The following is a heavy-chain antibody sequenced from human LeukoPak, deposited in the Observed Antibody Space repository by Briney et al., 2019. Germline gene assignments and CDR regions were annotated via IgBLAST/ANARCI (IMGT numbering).Heavy chain of an antibody. CDR3: ARYRGKTTVSSLDWFDP. Sequence: PSETLSLTCTVSGDSINSYYWSWIRPPPGKGLGRIRYFYYRGSTSYSPSLKSRVTISVDTSKNHFSLKLTSVTAADTAVYYCARYRGKTTVSSLDWFDPWGQGTLVTVSS. J-gene: IGHJ5*02. CDR2: FYYRGST. CDR1: GDSINSYY. D-gene: IGHD4-11*01. V-gene: IGHV4-59*01.